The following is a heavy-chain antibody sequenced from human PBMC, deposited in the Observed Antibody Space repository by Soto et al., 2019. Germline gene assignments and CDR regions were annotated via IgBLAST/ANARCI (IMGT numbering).Heavy chain of an antibody. CDR1: GGSLSGYY. CDR3: ARGVTDY. CDR2: INHSGST. D-gene: IGHD4-4*01. Sequence: SETLSLTCAVYGGSLSGYYWSWIRQPPGKGLEWIGEINHSGSTNYNPSLKSRVTISVDTSKNQFSLKLSSVTAADTAVYYCARGVTDYWGQGTLVTVSS. J-gene: IGHJ4*02. V-gene: IGHV4-34*01.